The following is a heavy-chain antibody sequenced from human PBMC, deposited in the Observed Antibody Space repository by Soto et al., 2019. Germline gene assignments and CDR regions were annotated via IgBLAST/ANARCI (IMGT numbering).Heavy chain of an antibody. D-gene: IGHD2-15*01. CDR2: ISGSGGST. Sequence: PVGSLRLSCAASGFTFSSYAMSWVRQAPGKGLEWVSAISGSGGSTYYTEYAASVKGRFTISRDESKNSLYLQLGSLKTEDTAVYFCARGRYCVGGSCSLRLDLWGRGTLVTVSS. J-gene: IGHJ5*02. CDR3: ARGRYCVGGSCSLRLDL. V-gene: IGHV3-23*01. CDR1: GFTFSSYA.